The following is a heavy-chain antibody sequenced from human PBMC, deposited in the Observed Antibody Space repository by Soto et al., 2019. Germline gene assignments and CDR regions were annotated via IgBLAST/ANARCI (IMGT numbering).Heavy chain of an antibody. CDR3: ATDIIHLVVRDFDRYSMDV. J-gene: IGHJ6*02. D-gene: IGHD3-9*01. CDR2: ISAYNGNA. Sequence: ASVKVSCKASGYTFTSYGISWVRQAPGQGLEWMGWISAYNGNANYAQKLQGRVTMTTDTSTSTAYMELRSLRSDDTAVYYCATDIIHLVVRDFDRYSMDVWGHGTTVTVSS. CDR1: GYTFTSYG. V-gene: IGHV1-18*04.